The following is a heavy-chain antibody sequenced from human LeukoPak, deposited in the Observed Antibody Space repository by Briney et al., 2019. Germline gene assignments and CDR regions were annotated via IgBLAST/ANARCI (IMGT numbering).Heavy chain of an antibody. V-gene: IGHV4-39*07. CDR2: IYYSGST. CDR3: ARGSFDDFWSGYYNGYFDY. D-gene: IGHD3-3*01. Sequence: PSQTLSLTCTVSGGSISSSSYSWGWIRQPPGKGLEWIVSIYYSGSTYYNPSLKSRVTISVGTSKNQFSLKLSSVTAADTAVYYCARGSFDDFWSGYYNGYFDYWGQGTLVTVSS. CDR1: GGSISSSSYS. J-gene: IGHJ4*02.